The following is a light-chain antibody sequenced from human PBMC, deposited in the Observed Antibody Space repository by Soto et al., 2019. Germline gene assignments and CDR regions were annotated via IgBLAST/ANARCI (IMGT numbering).Light chain of an antibody. V-gene: IGKV1-39*01. CDR2: AAS. CDR1: QTISSW. CDR3: QQSYSTPLT. J-gene: IGKJ3*01. Sequence: DIQMTQSPSSVSASVGHRVTITCRASQTISSWLDWYQQKPGKAPKLLIYAASSLLSGVPSRFSGSGSGTDFTLSISSLQPEDFATYSCQQSYSTPLTFGPGTKVDIK.